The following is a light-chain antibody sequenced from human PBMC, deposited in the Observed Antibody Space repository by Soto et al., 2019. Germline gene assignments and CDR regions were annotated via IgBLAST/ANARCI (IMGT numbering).Light chain of an antibody. J-gene: IGKJ2*01. CDR3: QQYGSSPSMYT. CDR1: QSVSSNY. CDR2: GAS. Sequence: EIVLTQSPGTLSLSPGERATLSCRASQSVSSNYLAWYQQKHGQVPRLLIYGASSRATGIPDRFSGSGSGTDFTLTISRLEPEDFAVYYCQQYGSSPSMYTFGQGTKLEIK. V-gene: IGKV3-20*01.